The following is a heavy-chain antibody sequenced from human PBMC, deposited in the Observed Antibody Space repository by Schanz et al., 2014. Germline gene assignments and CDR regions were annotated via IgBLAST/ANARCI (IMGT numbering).Heavy chain of an antibody. J-gene: IGHJ5*02. Sequence: QVQLVQSGAEVKKPGASVKVSCKASGYTFVSYSMHWVRQAPGQGLEWMGIINPSGGGTSYALRFQGRVTITRDTSASTAYMELSSLRSEDTAVYYCARDRRRYCSTASCLHDNWFDPWGQGTLVIVSS. CDR2: INPSGGGT. V-gene: IGHV1-46*01. CDR3: ARDRRRYCSTASCLHDNWFDP. CDR1: GYTFVSYS. D-gene: IGHD2-2*01.